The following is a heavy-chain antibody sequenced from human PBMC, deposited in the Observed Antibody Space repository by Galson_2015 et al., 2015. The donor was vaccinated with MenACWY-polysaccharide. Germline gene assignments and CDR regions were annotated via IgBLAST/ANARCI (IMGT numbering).Heavy chain of an antibody. CDR3: AKWQLAVDAFDI. CDR1: GFTFDDYA. V-gene: IGHV3-9*01. CDR2: LRWNRGTI. J-gene: IGHJ3*02. D-gene: IGHD6-13*01. Sequence: SLRLSCAASGFTFDDYAMHWVRQAPGKGLEWVSGLRWNRGTIDYADSVKGRITISRDNAKNSQYLQKNSLRAEDTALYYCAKWQLAVDAFDIWGQGAMVTISS.